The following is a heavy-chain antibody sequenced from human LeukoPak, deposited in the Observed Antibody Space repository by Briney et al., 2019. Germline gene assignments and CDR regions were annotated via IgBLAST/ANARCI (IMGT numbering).Heavy chain of an antibody. CDR2: ISGDGGST. Sequence: GGSLRLSCAASGFTFDEYAMHWVREAPGKGLEWDSLISGDGGSTYYADSVKGRFTISRDNSKNSLYLQMNSLRTEDTALYYCAKDIGYSGSCADYWGQGTLVTVSP. J-gene: IGHJ4*02. CDR3: AKDIGYSGSCADY. D-gene: IGHD1-26*01. CDR1: GFTFDEYA. V-gene: IGHV3-43*02.